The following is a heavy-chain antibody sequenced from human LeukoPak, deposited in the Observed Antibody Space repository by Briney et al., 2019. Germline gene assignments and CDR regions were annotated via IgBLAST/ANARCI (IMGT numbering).Heavy chain of an antibody. D-gene: IGHD6-19*01. J-gene: IGHJ4*02. Sequence: ASVKVSCKASGYTFNSYGISWVRQAPGQGLEWMGWISAYNGNTNYAHKLQGRVTMTTDTSTSTAYMELRSLRSDDTAVYYCARGTAVAGNGDYWGQGTLVTVSS. CDR1: GYTFNSYG. V-gene: IGHV1-18*01. CDR3: ARGTAVAGNGDY. CDR2: ISAYNGNT.